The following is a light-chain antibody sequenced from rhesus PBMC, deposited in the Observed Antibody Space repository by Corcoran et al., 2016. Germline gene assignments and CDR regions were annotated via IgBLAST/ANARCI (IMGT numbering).Light chain of an antibody. CDR2: GGS. J-gene: IGKJ4*01. CDR3: MRHKGLPLT. V-gene: IGKV2-61*01. CDR1: QSLPHSYGHTY. Sequence: DIVMTQTPLSLPVTPGEPASILCRSSQSLPHSYGHTYLDWYLQKPGQSPQPLIYGGSNRSSGVHDRFNGCGSGTDFTLKIRNVKADDVGTYYFMRHKGLPLTFGGGTKVEIK.